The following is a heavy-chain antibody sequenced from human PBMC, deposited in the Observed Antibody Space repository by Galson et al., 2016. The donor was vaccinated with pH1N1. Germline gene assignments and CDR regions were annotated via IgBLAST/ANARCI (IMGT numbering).Heavy chain of an antibody. Sequence: SLRLSCAASGFTFTAYSMNWVRQAPGKGLEWVASITSNSFHIYYTDSVRGRLTISRDNAKNSLYLHMNSLSAEGTAVYYCVRAPGRPRLFYMDVWGQGTTGTVS. CDR2: ITSNSFHI. CDR3: VRAPGRPRLFYMDV. CDR1: GFTFTAYS. V-gene: IGHV3-21*01. D-gene: IGHD1-26*01. J-gene: IGHJ6*03.